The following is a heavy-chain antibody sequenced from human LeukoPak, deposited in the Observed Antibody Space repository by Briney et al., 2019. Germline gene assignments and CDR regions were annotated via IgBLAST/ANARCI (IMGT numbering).Heavy chain of an antibody. Sequence: PGGSLRLSCAASGFIFSSYSMNWVHQAPGKGLEWVSSISSGSSYIYYADSVKGRFTISRDNAKNSLYLQMNSLSAEDTAVYYCAYTSGYDFSSYYYYYMDVWGKGTTVTVSS. D-gene: IGHD5-12*01. CDR3: AYTSGYDFSSYYYYYMDV. CDR2: ISSGSSYI. V-gene: IGHV3-21*01. CDR1: GFIFSSYS. J-gene: IGHJ6*03.